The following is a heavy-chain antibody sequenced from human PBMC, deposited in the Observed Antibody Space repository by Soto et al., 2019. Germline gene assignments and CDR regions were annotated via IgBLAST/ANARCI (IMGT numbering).Heavy chain of an antibody. V-gene: IGHV4-38-2*01. Sequence: SETLSLTCAVSGYSISSGHYWGWIRQPPGKGLEWIGTIYHTESTYYNPSLKSRVTISLDTSKNQFSLKLNSVTAADTAVYYCAKGPYSNPFDYWGQGTLVTVPS. J-gene: IGHJ4*02. CDR1: GYSISSGHY. D-gene: IGHD4-4*01. CDR2: IYHTEST. CDR3: AKGPYSNPFDY.